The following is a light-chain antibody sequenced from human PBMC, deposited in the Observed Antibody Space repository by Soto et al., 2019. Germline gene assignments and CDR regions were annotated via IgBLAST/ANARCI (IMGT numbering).Light chain of an antibody. J-gene: IGKJ1*01. CDR3: QQYNNWPPVT. CDR2: GAS. Sequence: IVLTQSPATLSVSPGESATLSCRASQSVNSTYLAWYHQKPGQAPRLLLYGASTRATGIPARFSGSGSGTEFTLTISILQSEDFAVYYCQQYNNWPPVTFGQGTKVDIK. CDR1: QSVNSTY. V-gene: IGKV3-15*01.